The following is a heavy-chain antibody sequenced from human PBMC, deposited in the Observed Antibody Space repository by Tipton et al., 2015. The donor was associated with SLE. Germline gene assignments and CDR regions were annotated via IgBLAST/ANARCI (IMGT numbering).Heavy chain of an antibody. CDR3: ASYDSLGY. Sequence: TLSLTCTVSGGSISSGSYYWSWIRQPAGKGLKWIGRIYTSGSTNYNPSLKSRVTISVDTSKNQFSLKLSSVTAADAAVYYCASYDSLGYWGQGTLVTVSS. CDR2: IYTSGST. J-gene: IGHJ4*02. CDR1: GGSISSGSYY. D-gene: IGHD3-3*01. V-gene: IGHV4-61*02.